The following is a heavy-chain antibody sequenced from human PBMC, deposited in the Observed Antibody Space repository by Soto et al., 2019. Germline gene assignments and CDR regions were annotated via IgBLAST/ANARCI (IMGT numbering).Heavy chain of an antibody. Sequence: EVQLVESGGDLVQRGGSLRLSCAASGFDVSNTDMSWVRQAQGKGLEWVSVIYSGGYTNYADSVKGRFIVSRDSPKNTLDLQMDRLRAEDTAVYYCSREAIIVIAAPEYYVDYWGQGTLVTVSS. CDR3: SREAIIVIAAPEYYVDY. CDR1: GFDVSNTD. CDR2: IYSGGYT. V-gene: IGHV3-66*01. D-gene: IGHD3-22*01. J-gene: IGHJ4*02.